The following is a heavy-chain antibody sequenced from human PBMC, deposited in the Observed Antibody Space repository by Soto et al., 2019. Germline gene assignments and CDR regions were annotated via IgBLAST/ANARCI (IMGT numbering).Heavy chain of an antibody. V-gene: IGHV1-18*01. CDR3: ARHHGPTTSENWFDP. D-gene: IGHD5-12*01. J-gene: IGHJ5*02. CDR1: GYTFFTYV. CDR2: ISTYSGDT. Sequence: ASVKVSCKASGYTFFTYVLSRVRQAPGQGLEWMGWISTYSGDTKYAQKFQGRVTMTTDTATTTAYLELRSLRSGDTAVYYCARHHGPTTSENWFDPWGQGTLVTAPQ.